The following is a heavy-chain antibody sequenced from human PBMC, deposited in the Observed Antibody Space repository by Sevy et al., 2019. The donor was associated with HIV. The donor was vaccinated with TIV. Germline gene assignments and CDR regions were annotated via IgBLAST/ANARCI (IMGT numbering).Heavy chain of an antibody. D-gene: IGHD3-3*02. CDR3: ARWSISLDY. CDR2: ITPVLGTT. Sequence: ASVKVSCKASGGTFSSYITSWVRHAPGQGLEWMGGITPVLGTTNYARNFKDRVTITADESTNTVYMELRSLRSEDTAVYFCARWSISLDYWGQGTLVTVSS. V-gene: IGHV1-69*13. CDR1: GGTFSSYI. J-gene: IGHJ4*02.